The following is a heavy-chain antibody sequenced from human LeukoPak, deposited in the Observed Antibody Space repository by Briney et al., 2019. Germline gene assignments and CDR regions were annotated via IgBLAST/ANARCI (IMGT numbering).Heavy chain of an antibody. J-gene: IGHJ4*02. CDR3: ARSYYDFWSGYYNYYFDY. V-gene: IGHV1-18*01. CDR1: GYTFTSYG. Sequence: ASVKVSCKASGYTFTSYGISWVRQAPGQGLEWMGWISAYNGNTNYAQKLQGRVTTTTDTSTSTAYMELRSLRSDDTAVYYCARSYYDFWSGYYNYYFDYWGQGTLVTVSS. CDR2: ISAYNGNT. D-gene: IGHD3-3*01.